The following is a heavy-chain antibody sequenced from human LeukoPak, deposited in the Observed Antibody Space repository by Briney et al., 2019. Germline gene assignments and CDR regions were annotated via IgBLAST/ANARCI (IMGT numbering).Heavy chain of an antibody. J-gene: IGHJ4*02. V-gene: IGHV4-38-2*01. D-gene: IGHD2-21*02. CDR2: IYHSGIT. CDR1: GYSISSGYY. CDR3: ARAYCSGDCNDLAQYFDY. Sequence: SETLSLTCAVSGYSISSGYYWGWVRQPPGKGLEWIGSIYHSGITYYNTSLKSRVTMSVDTSKNQFSLKLSSVTAADTAVYYCARAYCSGDCNDLAQYFDYWGQGTLVTVSS.